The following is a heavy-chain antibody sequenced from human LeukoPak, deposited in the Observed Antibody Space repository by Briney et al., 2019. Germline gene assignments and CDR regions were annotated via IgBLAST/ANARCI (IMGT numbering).Heavy chain of an antibody. CDR2: ISAYNGNT. D-gene: IGHD1-26*01. J-gene: IGHJ4*02. CDR3: ARDGLRSGNYNVY. Sequence: ASVKVSCKASGYTFADCYVHWVRQAPGQGLEWMGWISAYNGNTNYAQKLQGRVTMTTDTSTSTAYMELASLRSDDTAVYYCARDGLRSGNYNVYWGQGTLVTVSS. V-gene: IGHV1-18*04. CDR1: GYTFADCY.